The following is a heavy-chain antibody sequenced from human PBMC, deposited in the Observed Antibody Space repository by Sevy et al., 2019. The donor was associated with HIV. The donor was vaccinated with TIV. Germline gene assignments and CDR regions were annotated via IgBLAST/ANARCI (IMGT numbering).Heavy chain of an antibody. CDR3: ASGGGSSGSSFDFDF. CDR2: MSSNGARI. CDR1: GITLRHYW. V-gene: IGHV3-74*01. J-gene: IGHJ4*02. D-gene: IGHD1-26*01. Sequence: GGSLRLSCVGSGITLRHYWVHWVRQAPGKGLVWVSCMSSNGARIVYVDSVKGRFTISRDNAKDTVYLQMSSLRPEDTAMYYCASGGGSSGSSFDFDFWGPGTLVTVSS.